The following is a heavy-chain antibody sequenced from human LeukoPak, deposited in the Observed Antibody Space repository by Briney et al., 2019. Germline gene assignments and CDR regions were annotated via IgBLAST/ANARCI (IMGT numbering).Heavy chain of an antibody. V-gene: IGHV3-7*01. J-gene: IGHJ4*01. D-gene: IGHD6-6*01. CDR3: ASLSSGPAY. CDR2: VRTDGREK. Sequence: GGSLRLSCATSGFTLGDHWMTWVRQAPGKGLEWVANVRTDGREKYYVDSVKGRFTISRDNAKNALYLQMNSLRVDDTAVYYRASLSSGPAYWGHGTVVTVSS. CDR1: GFTLGDHW.